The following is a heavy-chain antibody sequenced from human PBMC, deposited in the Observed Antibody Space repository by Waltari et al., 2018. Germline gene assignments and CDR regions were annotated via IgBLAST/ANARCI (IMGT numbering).Heavy chain of an antibody. CDR3: AKYSGYDFDY. CDR1: GYSISSGYY. CDR2: IYHSGST. J-gene: IGHJ4*02. Sequence: QVQLQESGPGLVKPSETLSLTCTVSGYSISSGYYWGWIRQPPGKGLEWIGIIYHSGSTYYNPSLKSRVTISVDTSKNQFSLKLSSMTAADTAVYYCAKYSGYDFDYWGQGTLVTVSS. D-gene: IGHD5-12*01. V-gene: IGHV4-38-2*02.